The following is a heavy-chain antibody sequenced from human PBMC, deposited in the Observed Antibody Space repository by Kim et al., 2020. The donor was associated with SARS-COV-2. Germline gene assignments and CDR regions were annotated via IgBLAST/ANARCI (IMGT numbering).Heavy chain of an antibody. Sequence: ASVKVSCKASGYTFTSYDINWVRQATGQGLEWMRWMNPNSGNTGYAQKFQGRVTMTRNTSISTAYMELSSLRSEDTAVYYCARGKIRPGIAVAGPGAFDIWGQGTMVTVSS. CDR3: ARGKIRPGIAVAGPGAFDI. CDR1: GYTFTSYD. J-gene: IGHJ3*02. V-gene: IGHV1-8*01. D-gene: IGHD6-19*01. CDR2: MNPNSGNT.